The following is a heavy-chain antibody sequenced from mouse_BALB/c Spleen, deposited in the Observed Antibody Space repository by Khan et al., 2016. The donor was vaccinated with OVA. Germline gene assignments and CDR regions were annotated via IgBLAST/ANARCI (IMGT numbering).Heavy chain of an antibody. CDR1: GDSITSGF. CDR3: ARSYGSWAMDY. CDR2: ITYSGNT. J-gene: IGHJ4*01. Sequence: VQLQQSGPSLVKPSQTLSLTCSVTGDSITSGFWNWIRKFPGNKFEYLGYITYSGNTYYNPSLKSRISFTRDTSKSQYFLQLNSVTTEDTATYFCARSYGSWAMDYWGQGTSVTVSS. V-gene: IGHV3-8*02. D-gene: IGHD1-1*01.